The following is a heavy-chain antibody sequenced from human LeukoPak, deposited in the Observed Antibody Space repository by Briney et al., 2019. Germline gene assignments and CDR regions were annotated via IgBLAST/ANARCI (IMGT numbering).Heavy chain of an antibody. V-gene: IGHV3-48*01. Sequence: PGGSLRLSCAASGFTFMNWVRQAPGKGLEWVSYISSSSSTIYYADSVKGRFTISRDTAKNSLYLQMSSLGAEDTAVYYCAREMTGYSSSAIDYWGQGTLVTVSS. D-gene: IGHD6-13*01. CDR1: GFTF. CDR2: ISSSSSTI. CDR3: AREMTGYSSSAIDY. J-gene: IGHJ4*02.